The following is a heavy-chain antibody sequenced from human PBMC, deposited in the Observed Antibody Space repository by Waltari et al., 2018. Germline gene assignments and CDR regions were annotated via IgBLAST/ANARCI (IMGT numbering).Heavy chain of an antibody. CDR1: GFTFSSYW. V-gene: IGHV3-74*01. CDR2: INSDGSST. J-gene: IGHJ4*02. D-gene: IGHD3-16*01. Sequence: EVQLVESGGGLVQPGGSLRLSCAASGFTFSSYWMHWVRQAPGKGLVWGSRINSDGSSTSYADSVKGRFTISRDNAKNTLYLQMNSLRAEDTAVYYCAREGTGAGALILDYWGQGTLVTVSS. CDR3: AREGTGAGALILDY.